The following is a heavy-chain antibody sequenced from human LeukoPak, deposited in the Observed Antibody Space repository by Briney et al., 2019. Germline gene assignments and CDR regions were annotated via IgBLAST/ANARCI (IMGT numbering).Heavy chain of an antibody. Sequence: GGSLRLSCAASGFTVGTKYMNWVRQAPGKGVEWVSIIYSGGTTYYADSVKGRFTISRDTSKNTLPLQMNSLRAEDTAVYFCAIVGAHFHWNLDLWGRGTLVTVSS. V-gene: IGHV3-53*01. CDR2: IYSGGTT. CDR3: AIVGAHFHWNLDL. D-gene: IGHD1-26*01. CDR1: GFTVGTKY. J-gene: IGHJ2*01.